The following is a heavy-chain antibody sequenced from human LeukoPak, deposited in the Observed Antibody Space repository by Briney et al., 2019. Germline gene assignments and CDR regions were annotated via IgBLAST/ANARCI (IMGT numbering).Heavy chain of an antibody. Sequence: GRSLRLSCAASGFTFSGYGMHWVRQAPGKGLEWVAVIWYDGSNKYYADSVKGRFTISRDNSKNTLYLQMNSLRAEDTAVYYCAARDYYGPDYWGQGTLVTVSS. CDR3: AARDYYGPDY. CDR1: GFTFSGYG. CDR2: IWYDGSNK. V-gene: IGHV3-33*01. J-gene: IGHJ4*02. D-gene: IGHD3-10*01.